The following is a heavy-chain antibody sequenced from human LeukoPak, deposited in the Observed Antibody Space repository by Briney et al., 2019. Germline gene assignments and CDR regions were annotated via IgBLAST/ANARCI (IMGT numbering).Heavy chain of an antibody. Sequence: GSLRLSYAASGFTFSSYAMSWVRQAPGNGLEWVSAICGSAGSTYYADSVKGRFTISRDNSKNTLYLQMNSLRAEDTAVYYCAKFGAALPQKRLGTNTFKDWGQGTLVTVSS. J-gene: IGHJ4*02. D-gene: IGHD6-6*01. CDR3: AKFGAALPQKRLGTNTFKD. CDR2: ICGSAGST. CDR1: GFTFSSYA. V-gene: IGHV3-23*01.